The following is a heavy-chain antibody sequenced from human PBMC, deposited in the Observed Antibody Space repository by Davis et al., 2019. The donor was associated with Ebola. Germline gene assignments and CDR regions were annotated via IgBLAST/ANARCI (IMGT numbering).Heavy chain of an antibody. V-gene: IGHV5-51*01. CDR1: GYSFTSYW. Sequence: GESLKISCKGSGYSFTSYWISWVRQMPGKGLEWMGIIYPGDSDTRYSPSFQGQVTISADKSISTAYLQWSSLKASDTAMYYCARQDCSSTSCSGYYMDVWGKGTTVTVSS. J-gene: IGHJ6*03. CDR2: IYPGDSDT. D-gene: IGHD2-2*01. CDR3: ARQDCSSTSCSGYYMDV.